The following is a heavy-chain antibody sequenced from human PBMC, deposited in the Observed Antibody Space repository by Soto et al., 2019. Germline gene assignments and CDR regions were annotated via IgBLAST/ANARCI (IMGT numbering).Heavy chain of an antibody. J-gene: IGHJ4*02. CDR2: MSGSGDSI. D-gene: IGHD2-2*01. CDR1: GFTFRSYV. Sequence: EVQLLESGGGLVQPGGSLRLSCSASGFTFRSYVMSWVRQAPGKGLEWGSSMSGSGDSIRYADSVNGRFTISRDNSKNTLYLQMNRLRAEDTAVYHCAKADGSTWWGYFDYWGQGTLVTVSS. V-gene: IGHV3-23*01. CDR3: AKADGSTWWGYFDY.